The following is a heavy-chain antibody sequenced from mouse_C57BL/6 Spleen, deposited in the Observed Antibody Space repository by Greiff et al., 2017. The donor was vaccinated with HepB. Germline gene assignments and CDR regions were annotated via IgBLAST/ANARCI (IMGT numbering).Heavy chain of an antibody. CDR1: GYTFTSYW. V-gene: IGHV1-64*01. Sequence: VQLQQPGAELVKPGASVKLSCKASGYTFTSYWMHWVKQRPGQGLEWIGMIHPNSGSTNYNEKFKSKATLTVDKSSSTAYMQLSSLTSEDSAVYYCARSQGIYDPAWFAYWGQGTLVTVSA. D-gene: IGHD2-12*01. J-gene: IGHJ3*01. CDR3: ARSQGIYDPAWFAY. CDR2: IHPNSGST.